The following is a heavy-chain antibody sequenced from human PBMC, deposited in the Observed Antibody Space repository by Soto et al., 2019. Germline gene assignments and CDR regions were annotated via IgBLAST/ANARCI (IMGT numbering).Heavy chain of an antibody. Sequence: PGGSLRLSCAASGFTFSSYAMSWVRQAPGKGLEWVSAISGSGGSTYYADSVKGRFTISRDNSKNTLYLQMNSLRAEDTAVYYCAKDIVVVVAAPRGSEYFQHWGQGTLVTVSS. CDR3: AKDIVVVVAAPRGSEYFQH. D-gene: IGHD2-15*01. CDR1: GFTFSSYA. CDR2: ISGSGGST. V-gene: IGHV3-23*01. J-gene: IGHJ1*01.